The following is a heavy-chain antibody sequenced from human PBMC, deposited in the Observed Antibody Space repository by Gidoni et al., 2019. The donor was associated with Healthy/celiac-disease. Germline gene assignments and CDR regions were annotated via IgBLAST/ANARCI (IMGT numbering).Heavy chain of an antibody. J-gene: IGHJ3*02. CDR2: SIPIFGTA. V-gene: IGHV1-69*01. Sequence: QVLLVQSGAEVHKPGSSVKLSCKASGGTFSSYAISWVRQAPGKGLELMGGSIPIFGTANYAQKFQGRVTITADESTSKAYMELSSLRSEDTAVYYCARGGGACDIWGQGTMVTVSS. CDR1: GGTFSSYA. D-gene: IGHD3-10*01. CDR3: ARGGGACDI.